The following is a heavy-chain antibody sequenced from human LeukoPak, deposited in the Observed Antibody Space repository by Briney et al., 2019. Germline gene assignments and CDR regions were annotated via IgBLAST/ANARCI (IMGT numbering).Heavy chain of an antibody. Sequence: PSETLSLTCAIYGGSFSGYYWSWIRQPPGKGLEWIGEINDIGSTNYNPSLKSRVTISVDTSKNQFSLKLSSVTAADTAVYYCASHCSGGSCYSGYYYYYGMDVWGQGTTVIVSS. CDR3: ASHCSGGSCYSGYYYYYGMDV. D-gene: IGHD2-15*01. V-gene: IGHV4-34*01. CDR1: GGSFSGYY. J-gene: IGHJ6*02. CDR2: INDIGST.